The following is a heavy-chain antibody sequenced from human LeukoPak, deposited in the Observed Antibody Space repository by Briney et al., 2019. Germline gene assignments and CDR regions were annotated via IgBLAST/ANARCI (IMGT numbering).Heavy chain of an antibody. CDR3: ATADSSSWRGWFDP. V-gene: IGHV1-24*01. CDR2: FDPEDGET. J-gene: IGHJ5*02. Sequence: GASVKVSCKVSGYTLTELSMHWVRQAPGKGLEWMGGFDPEDGETIYAQKFQGRVTMTEDTSTDTAYMELSSLRSEDTAVYYCATADSSSWRGWFDPWGQGTLVTVSS. CDR1: GYTLTELS. D-gene: IGHD6-13*01.